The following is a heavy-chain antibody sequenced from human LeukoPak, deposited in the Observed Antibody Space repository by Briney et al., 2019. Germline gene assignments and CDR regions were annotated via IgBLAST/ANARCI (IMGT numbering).Heavy chain of an antibody. V-gene: IGHV3-21*01. CDR1: GFTFSSYS. Sequence: GSLRLSCAASGFTFSSYSMKWVRQAPGKGLEWVSSISSSSNYIYYADSVKGRFTISRDNAKNSLYLQMHSLRAEDTSVYYCARAGVNYDSSGYFPDDAFDIWGQGTMVTVSS. CDR2: ISSSSNYI. J-gene: IGHJ3*02. D-gene: IGHD3-22*01. CDR3: ARAGVNYDSSGYFPDDAFDI.